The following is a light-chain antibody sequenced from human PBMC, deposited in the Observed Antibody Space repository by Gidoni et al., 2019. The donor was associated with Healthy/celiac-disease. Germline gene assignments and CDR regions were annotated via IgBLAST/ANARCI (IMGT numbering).Light chain of an antibody. CDR3: QQFNSYPPSYT. Sequence: GARCTITCRASQGISSYLAWYQQKPGKAPKLLIYAASTLQSGVPSRFSGSGSGTDFTLTISSLQPEDFATYYCQQFNSYPPSYTFGQGTKLEIK. J-gene: IGKJ2*01. CDR1: QGISSY. V-gene: IGKV1-9*01. CDR2: AAS.